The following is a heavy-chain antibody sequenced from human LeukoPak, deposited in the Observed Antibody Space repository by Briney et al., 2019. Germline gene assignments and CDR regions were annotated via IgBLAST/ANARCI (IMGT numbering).Heavy chain of an antibody. J-gene: IGHJ4*02. CDR2: IKPDGSEI. CDR3: VKVAKYYYGSETYYFFEH. Sequence: GGSLRLSCEASGFSFSRYWMSWVRQAPVRGLEWVANIKPDGSEIYYVDSVKGRFTISRDNAKNSLDLQMNSLRVEDTGIYYCVKVAKYYYGSETYYFFEHWGQGTPVTASS. D-gene: IGHD3-10*01. V-gene: IGHV3-7*01. CDR1: GFSFSRYW.